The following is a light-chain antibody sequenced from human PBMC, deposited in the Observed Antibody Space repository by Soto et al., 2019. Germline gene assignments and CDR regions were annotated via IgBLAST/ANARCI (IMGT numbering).Light chain of an antibody. Sequence: QSALTQPASVSGSPGQSITISCTGTSSDVGGYNYVSWYQQHPGKAPKLMIYEVRNRPSGVSNRFSGSKSGNTASLTISGLQAEDEADYYCSSYTSSSTDVTDVVFGGGTKVTVL. V-gene: IGLV2-14*01. CDR3: SSYTSSSTDVTDVV. CDR2: EVR. CDR1: SSDVGGYNY. J-gene: IGLJ2*01.